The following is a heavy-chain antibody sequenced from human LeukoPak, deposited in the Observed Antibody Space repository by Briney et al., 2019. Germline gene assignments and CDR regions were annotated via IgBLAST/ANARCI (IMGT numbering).Heavy chain of an antibody. Sequence: SETLSLTCAVYGGSFSGYYWSWIRQPPAKGLEWIGEINHSGSTNYNPSLKSRVTISVDTSKNQFSLKLRSVTAADTAVYYCARGRGYNSFDYWGQRTLVTVSS. CDR2: INHSGST. CDR3: ARGRGYNSFDY. J-gene: IGHJ4*02. D-gene: IGHD5-24*01. V-gene: IGHV4-34*01. CDR1: GGSFSGYY.